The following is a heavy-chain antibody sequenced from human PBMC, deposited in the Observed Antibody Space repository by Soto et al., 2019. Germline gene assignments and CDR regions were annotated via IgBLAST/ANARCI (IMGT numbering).Heavy chain of an antibody. CDR2: ISSSSSYI. Sequence: EVQLVESGGGLVKPGGSLRLSCAASGFTFSSYSMNWVRQAPGKGLEWVSSISSSSSYIYYADSVKGRFIISRDNAKNSLYLQMNSLRAEDTAVYYCARAPPFYCDYYYYFDYWGQGTLVTVSS. V-gene: IGHV3-21*01. CDR3: ARAPPFYCDYYYYFDY. D-gene: IGHD2-21*02. J-gene: IGHJ4*02. CDR1: GFTFSSYS.